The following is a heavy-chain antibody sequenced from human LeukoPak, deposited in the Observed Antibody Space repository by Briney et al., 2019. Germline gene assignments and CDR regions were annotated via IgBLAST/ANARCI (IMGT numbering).Heavy chain of an antibody. D-gene: IGHD4-17*01. Sequence: SETLSLTCTVSGGSISSYYWSWIRQPPGKRLEWIGYIYYSGSTNYNPSLKSRVTISVDTSKNQFSLKLSSVTAADTAVYYCARYSVTSDAFDIWGQGTMVTVSS. V-gene: IGHV4-59*01. J-gene: IGHJ3*02. CDR1: GGSISSYY. CDR3: ARYSVTSDAFDI. CDR2: IYYSGST.